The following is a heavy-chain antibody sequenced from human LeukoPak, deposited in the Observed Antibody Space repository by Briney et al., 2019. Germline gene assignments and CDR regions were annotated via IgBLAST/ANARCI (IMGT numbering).Heavy chain of an antibody. D-gene: IGHD3-10*01. CDR2: INHSGST. CDR1: GGSFSGYY. J-gene: IGHJ4*02. CDR3: ASWRTSASVGSGSYFNY. V-gene: IGHV4-34*01. Sequence: SETLSLTCAVYGGSFSGYYWSWIRQPPGKGLEWIGEINHSGSTNYNPSLKSRVTISVDTSKNQFSLKLSSVTAADTAVYYCASWRTSASVGSGSYFNYWGQGTLVTVSS.